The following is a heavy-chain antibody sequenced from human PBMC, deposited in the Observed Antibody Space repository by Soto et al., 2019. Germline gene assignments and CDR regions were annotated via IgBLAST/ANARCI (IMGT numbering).Heavy chain of an antibody. J-gene: IGHJ4*02. CDR2: VIHSGST. CDR1: GVSFTGYY. Sequence: QVQLQQWGAGLLKPSETLSLTCAVYGVSFTGYYWSWIRQPPGKGLEWVGEVIHSGSTNYNPSLNTRVTVSVDTFKNQSTLKLTSVLAAETAVYYCATSYYNFWSAHFLAYFDYWGQGNLVTLSS. V-gene: IGHV4-34*12. CDR3: ATSYYNFWSAHFLAYFDY. D-gene: IGHD3-3*01.